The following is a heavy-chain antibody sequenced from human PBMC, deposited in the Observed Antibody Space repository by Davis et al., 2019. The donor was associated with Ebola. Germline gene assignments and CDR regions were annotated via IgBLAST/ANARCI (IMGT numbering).Heavy chain of an antibody. J-gene: IGHJ4*02. D-gene: IGHD1/OR15-1a*01. Sequence: MPSETLSLTCTVSGGSISSGGYYWSWIRQSPGKGLEWIGYIYHGGSTYYNPSLESRVTISVDKSNNQFSLKMNSVTAADTAMYYCARNNRNNGYYFDYWGQGTLVTVSS. CDR1: GGSISSGGYY. CDR3: ARNNRNNGYYFDY. V-gene: IGHV4-30-2*06. CDR2: IYHGGST.